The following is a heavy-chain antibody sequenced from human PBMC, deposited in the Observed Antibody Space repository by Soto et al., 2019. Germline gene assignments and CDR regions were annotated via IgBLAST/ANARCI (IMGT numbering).Heavy chain of an antibody. CDR2: INPNSGGT. D-gene: IGHD2-8*01. J-gene: IGHJ3*02. CDR3: ARDYCTNGVCDGGDAFDI. Sequence: ASVKVSCKASGYTFTGYYMHWVRQAPGQGLEWMGLINPNSGGTNYAQKFQGWVTMTRDTSMSTAYMELSSLRSDDTAVYYCARDYCTNGVCDGGDAFDIWGQGTMVTVSS. CDR1: GYTFTGYY. V-gene: IGHV1-2*04.